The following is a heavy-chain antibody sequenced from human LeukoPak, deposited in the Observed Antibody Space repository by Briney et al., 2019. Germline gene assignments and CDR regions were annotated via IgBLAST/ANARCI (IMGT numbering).Heavy chain of an antibody. V-gene: IGHV3-7*01. D-gene: IGHD5-18*01. J-gene: IGHJ4*02. Sequence: PGGSLRLSCAASGFTFSDYSMNWVHQAPGKGLEWVANINQDGSEKYYVDSVKGRFTISRDNAKNSLYLQMNSLRAEDTAVYYCARDWEQYRYAVLDYWGQGTLVTVSS. CDR3: ARDWEQYRYAVLDY. CDR2: INQDGSEK. CDR1: GFTFSDYS.